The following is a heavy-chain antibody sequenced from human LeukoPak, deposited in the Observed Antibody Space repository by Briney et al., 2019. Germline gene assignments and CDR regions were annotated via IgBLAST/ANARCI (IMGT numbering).Heavy chain of an antibody. Sequence: GGSLRLSCAASGFTFSSYSMNWVRQAPGKGLEWVSSISSSYIYYADSVKGRFTISRDNAKNSLYLQMNSLRAEDTAVYYCARDLTTAMVTPHWFDPWGQGTLVTVSS. D-gene: IGHD5-18*01. CDR1: GFTFSSYS. CDR2: ISSSYI. J-gene: IGHJ5*02. V-gene: IGHV3-21*01. CDR3: ARDLTTAMVTPHWFDP.